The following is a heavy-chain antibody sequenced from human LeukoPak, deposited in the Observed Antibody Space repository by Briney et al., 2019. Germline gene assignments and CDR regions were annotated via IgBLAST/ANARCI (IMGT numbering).Heavy chain of an antibody. D-gene: IGHD6-25*01. V-gene: IGHV3-30*02. Sequence: PGGSLRPSCAASGFTFSSYGMHWVRQAPGKGLEWVAFIRYDGSNKYYADSVKGRFTISRDNAKNSLYLQMNSLRAEDTALYYCARDPNVSYISGDYYFDYWGQGTLVTVSS. J-gene: IGHJ4*02. CDR3: ARDPNVSYISGDYYFDY. CDR1: GFTFSSYG. CDR2: IRYDGSNK.